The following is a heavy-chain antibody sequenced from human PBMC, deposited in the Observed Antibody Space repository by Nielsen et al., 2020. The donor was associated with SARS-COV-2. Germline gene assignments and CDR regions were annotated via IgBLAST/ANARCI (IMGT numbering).Heavy chain of an antibody. CDR2: ISGSGGST. Sequence: VRQMPGKGLEWVSAISGSGGSTYYADSVKGRFTISRDNSKNTLYLQMNSLRAEDTAVYYCAKGADDILTGYYAYYYYYYMDVWGKGTTVTVSS. V-gene: IGHV3-23*01. D-gene: IGHD3-9*01. CDR3: AKGADDILTGYYAYYYYYYMDV. J-gene: IGHJ6*03.